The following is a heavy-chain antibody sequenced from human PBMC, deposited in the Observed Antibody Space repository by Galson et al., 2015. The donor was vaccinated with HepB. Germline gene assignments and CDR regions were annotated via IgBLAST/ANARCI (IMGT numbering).Heavy chain of an antibody. D-gene: IGHD5-18*01. Sequence: ETLSLTCTVSGGSISSYYWSWIRQPPGKGLEWIGYIYYTGSTDYNPSLKSRVTISVDTSKNQFSLRLSSVTAADTALYYCARAGRYSDGTYYNYMDVWGKGTTVTVSS. J-gene: IGHJ6*03. CDR1: GGSISSYY. V-gene: IGHV4-59*01. CDR2: IYYTGST. CDR3: ARAGRYSDGTYYNYMDV.